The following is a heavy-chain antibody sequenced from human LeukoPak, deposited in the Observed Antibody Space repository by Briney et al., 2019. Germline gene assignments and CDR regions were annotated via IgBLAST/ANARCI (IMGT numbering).Heavy chain of an antibody. V-gene: IGHV3-7*01. CDR3: ARATWGFDYYFMDV. CDR2: IKPDGSMQ. D-gene: IGHD7-27*01. Sequence: GGSLRLSCAASVFTFSNYAMHWVRQAPGKGLEWVANIKPDGSMQTYVDSVKGRFTISRDNAKNSLYLQMNSLRAEDTAVYYCARATWGFDYYFMDVWGKGTTVTISS. CDR1: VFTFSNYA. J-gene: IGHJ6*03.